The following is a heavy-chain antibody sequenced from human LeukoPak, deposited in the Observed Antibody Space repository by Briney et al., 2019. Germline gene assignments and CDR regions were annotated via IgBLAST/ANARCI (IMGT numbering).Heavy chain of an antibody. V-gene: IGHV4-34*01. CDR3: ARGDYDSSGYYFY. CDR2: INHSGST. CDR1: GGSFSGYS. Sequence: SGTLSLTCAVYGGSFSGYSWSWIRQPPGKGLEWIGEINHSGSTNYNPSLKSRVTISVDTSKNQFSLKLSSVTAADTAVYYCARGDYDSSGYYFYWGQGTLVTVSS. D-gene: IGHD3-22*01. J-gene: IGHJ4*02.